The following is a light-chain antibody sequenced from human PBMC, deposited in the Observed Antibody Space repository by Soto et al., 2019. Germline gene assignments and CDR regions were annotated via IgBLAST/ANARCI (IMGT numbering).Light chain of an antibody. Sequence: EIGLTQSPCTLSLSPGERATLSCRASQSVSSSYLAWYQRKPGQAPRLLIYGASSRATGIPDRFSGSGSGTDFTLTISRLEPEDFAVYYCQQCGSSPETFGQGTKVDIK. CDR3: QQCGSSPET. CDR1: QSVSSSY. J-gene: IGKJ1*01. V-gene: IGKV3-20*01. CDR2: GAS.